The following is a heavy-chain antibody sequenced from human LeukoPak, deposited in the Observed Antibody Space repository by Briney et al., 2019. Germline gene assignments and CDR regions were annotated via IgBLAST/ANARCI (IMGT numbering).Heavy chain of an antibody. CDR1: GGSISSGNYY. CDR2: IYTSGST. J-gene: IGHJ4*02. D-gene: IGHD6-13*01. V-gene: IGHV4-61*02. CDR3: ARISLEPSSSWYGSPPYFDY. Sequence: PSQTLSLTCTVSGGSISSGNYYWSWIRQPAGKGLEWIGRIYTSGSTNYNPSLKSRVTISIDTSKNQFSLKLSSVTAADTAVYYCARISLEPSSSWYGSPPYFDYWGQGTLVTVSS.